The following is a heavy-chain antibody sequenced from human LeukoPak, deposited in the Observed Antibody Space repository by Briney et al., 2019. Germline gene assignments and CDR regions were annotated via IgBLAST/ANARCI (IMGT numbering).Heavy chain of an antibody. D-gene: IGHD3-22*01. V-gene: IGHV1-8*01. Sequence: ASVKVSCKASGFTLTNFDINWERQATGQGLEWMGWMNSNTGNTGYAQEFQGRVTMTRDTSIGTAYMELTNLRSEDTAVYYCARGRRGSSGPWSWCLDLWGRGTLVTASS. J-gene: IGHJ2*01. CDR1: GFTLTNFD. CDR2: MNSNTGNT. CDR3: ARGRRGSSGPWSWCLDL.